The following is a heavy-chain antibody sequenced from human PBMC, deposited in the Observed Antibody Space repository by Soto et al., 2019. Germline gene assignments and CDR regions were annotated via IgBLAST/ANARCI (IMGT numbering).Heavy chain of an antibody. D-gene: IGHD3-16*01. V-gene: IGHV4-34*01. CDR1: GGSLSGSY. J-gene: IGHJ4*02. Sequence: QVQLQQWGAGLLKPSETLSLNYSIFGGSLSGSYWSWIRQPPGKGLEWIGEIHHSGNTIYNPSLKSRVTISLDTSEKQFSLKLSSVSAADTAVYYCARHGGYYFDYWGQEALVTVSS. CDR3: ARHGGYYFDY. CDR2: IHHSGNT.